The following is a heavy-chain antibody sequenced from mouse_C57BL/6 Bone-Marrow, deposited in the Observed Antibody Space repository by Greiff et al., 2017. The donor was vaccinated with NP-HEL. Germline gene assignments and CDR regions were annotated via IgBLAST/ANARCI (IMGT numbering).Heavy chain of an antibody. D-gene: IGHD1-1*01. J-gene: IGHJ1*03. CDR2: INPNNGGT. V-gene: IGHV1-26*01. Sequence: VQLKQSGPELVKPGASVKISCKASGYTFTDYYMNWVKQSHGKSLEWIGDINPNNGGTSYNQKFKGKATLTVDKSSSTAYMELRSLTSEDSAVYYCARTGSSYWYFDVWGTGTTVTVSS. CDR1: GYTFTDYY. CDR3: ARTGSSYWYFDV.